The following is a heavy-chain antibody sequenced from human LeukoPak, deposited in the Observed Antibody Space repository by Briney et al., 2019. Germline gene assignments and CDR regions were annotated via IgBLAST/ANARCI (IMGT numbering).Heavy chain of an antibody. V-gene: IGHV3-48*02. CDR1: GFTFSSYS. J-gene: IGHJ4*02. CDR3: ARDSTVTTSPYFDY. D-gene: IGHD4-17*01. CDR2: ISSSSSTI. Sequence: PGGSLRLSCAASGFTFSSYSMNWVRRAPGKGLEWVSYISSSSSTIYYADSVKGRFTISRDNAKNSLYLQMNSLRDEDTAVYYCARDSTVTTSPYFDYWGQGTLVTVSS.